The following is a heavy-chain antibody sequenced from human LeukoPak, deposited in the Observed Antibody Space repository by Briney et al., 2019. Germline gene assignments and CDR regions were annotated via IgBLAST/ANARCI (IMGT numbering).Heavy chain of an antibody. CDR1: GYTFTSYD. D-gene: IGHD3-10*01. J-gene: IGHJ3*02. Sequence: ASVKVSYKASGYTFTSYDINWVRQATGQGLEWMGWMNPNSGNTGYAQKFQGRVTMTRNTSISTAYMELSSLRSEDTAVYYCARAVWCGEKRRRAFDIWGQGTMVTVSS. CDR3: ARAVWCGEKRRRAFDI. CDR2: MNPNSGNT. V-gene: IGHV1-8*01.